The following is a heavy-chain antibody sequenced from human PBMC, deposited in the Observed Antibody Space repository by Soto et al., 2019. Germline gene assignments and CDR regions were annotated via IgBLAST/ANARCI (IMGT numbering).Heavy chain of an antibody. J-gene: IGHJ4*02. V-gene: IGHV3-21*04. CDR1: GFTFNSYS. D-gene: IGHD2-8*01. CDR3: ARRTNGYFAY. Sequence: GGSLRLSCAVSGFTFNSYSMNWVRQAPGKGLEWVSSISSFSNYMYYTDSVKGRFTISRDNSKNTLYLEMNSLRAEDTAVYYCARRTNGYFAYWGQGALVTVSS. CDR2: ISSFSNYM.